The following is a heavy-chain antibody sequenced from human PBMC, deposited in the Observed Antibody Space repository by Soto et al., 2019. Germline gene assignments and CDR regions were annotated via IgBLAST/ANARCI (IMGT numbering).Heavy chain of an antibody. CDR2: LYWDDDN. J-gene: IGHJ3*02. CDR1: GFSLRTTGVG. Sequence: KSGPTLVNPTQALTLTCTFSGFSLRTTGVGVGWIRQPPGKALEWLALLYWDDDNRYNPSLKSRLTLTKDTSKSQVVLTLTNVDPADTATYYCAHNPPQDSGAFDIWGQGTRVTVSS. D-gene: IGHD6-19*01. V-gene: IGHV2-5*02. CDR3: AHNPPQDSGAFDI.